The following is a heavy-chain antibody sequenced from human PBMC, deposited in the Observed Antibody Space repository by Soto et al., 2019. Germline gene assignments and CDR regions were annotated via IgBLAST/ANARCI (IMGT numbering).Heavy chain of an antibody. J-gene: IGHJ5*02. D-gene: IGHD3-3*01. Sequence: ASVKVSCEASGYTFTSCGSIWVRQAPGQGLEWMGWISAYNGNTNYAQKLQGRVTMTTDTSTSTAYMELRSLRSDDTAVYYCARGTIFGVAYNWFDPWGQGTLVTVS. CDR1: GYTFTSCG. V-gene: IGHV1-18*01. CDR2: ISAYNGNT. CDR3: ARGTIFGVAYNWFDP.